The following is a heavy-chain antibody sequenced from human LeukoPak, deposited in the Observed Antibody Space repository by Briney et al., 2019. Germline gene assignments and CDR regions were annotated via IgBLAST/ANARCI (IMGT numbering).Heavy chain of an antibody. Sequence: PGGSLRLSCAASGFTFSSYWMSWVRQAPGKGLEWVANIKQDGSEKYYVDSVKGRFTISRDNAKNSLYLQMNSLRAEDTAVYYCAREGEHYDILTGPPPGFDYWGQGTLVTVSS. CDR2: IKQDGSEK. CDR3: AREGEHYDILTGPPPGFDY. D-gene: IGHD3-9*01. V-gene: IGHV3-7*01. CDR1: GFTFSSYW. J-gene: IGHJ4*02.